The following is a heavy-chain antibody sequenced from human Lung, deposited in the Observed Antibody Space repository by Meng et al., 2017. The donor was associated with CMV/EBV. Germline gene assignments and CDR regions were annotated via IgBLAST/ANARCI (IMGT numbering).Heavy chain of an antibody. J-gene: IGHJ4*02. D-gene: IGHD1-26*01. Sequence: QVRLLRAGPEVNKPGASVRVSCKASGYTFTNYGITWVRQAPGQGVEWMGWINAYNGDTNYAQTLQGRVTMTTDTSTSTAYMELRSLRSDDTAVYYCARVEVGITSGDYWGQGTLVTVSS. CDR1: GYTFTNYG. V-gene: IGHV1-18*01. CDR2: INAYNGDT. CDR3: ARVEVGITSGDY.